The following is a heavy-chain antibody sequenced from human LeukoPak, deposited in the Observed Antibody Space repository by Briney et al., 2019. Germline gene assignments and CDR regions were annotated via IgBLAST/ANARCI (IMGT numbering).Heavy chain of an antibody. J-gene: IGHJ4*02. Sequence: PGRSLRLSCAAFGFTFSSYGMHWVRQAPGKGLEWVAVISYDGSNKYYADSVKGRFTISRDNSKNTLYLQMNSLRAEDTAVYYCAKGRAVFDYWGQGTLVTVSS. CDR1: GFTFSSYG. CDR2: ISYDGSNK. V-gene: IGHV3-30*18. CDR3: AKGRAVFDY.